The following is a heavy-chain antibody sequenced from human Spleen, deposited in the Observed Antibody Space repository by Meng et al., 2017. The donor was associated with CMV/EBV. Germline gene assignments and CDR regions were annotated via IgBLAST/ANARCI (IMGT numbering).Heavy chain of an antibody. D-gene: IGHD3-3*01. CDR2: INPNSGGT. Sequence: KDHGYTFTGDYMKWVRQAPGQGLEWRGWINPNSGGTNYAKKFQGRVTMTRDTSISTAYMELSRLRSDDTAVYFCARDLIFGVVTLDYWGQGTLVTVSS. V-gene: IGHV1-2*02. CDR1: GYTFTGDY. CDR3: ARDLIFGVVTLDY. J-gene: IGHJ4*02.